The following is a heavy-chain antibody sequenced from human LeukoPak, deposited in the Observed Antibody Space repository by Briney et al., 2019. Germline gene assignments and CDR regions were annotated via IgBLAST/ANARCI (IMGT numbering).Heavy chain of an antibody. Sequence: GGSLRLSCAASGFTFSSYSMNWVRQAPGKGLEWVAVISYDGSNKYYADSVKGRFTISRDNSKNTLYLQMNSLRAEDTAVYYCARAVLWLVNYSDYWGQGTLVTVSS. CDR2: ISYDGSNK. V-gene: IGHV3-30*03. J-gene: IGHJ4*02. CDR3: ARAVLWLVNYSDY. CDR1: GFTFSSYS. D-gene: IGHD6-19*01.